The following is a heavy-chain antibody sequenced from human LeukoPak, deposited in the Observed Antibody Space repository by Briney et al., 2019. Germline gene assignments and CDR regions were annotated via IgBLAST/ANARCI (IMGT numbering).Heavy chain of an antibody. Sequence: GASVTVSCKASGGTFSSYAISWVRQAPGQGLEWMGGIIPIFGTANYAQKFQGRVTITADESTSTAYMELSSLRSEDTAVYYCARGYHPYYYGMDVWGQGTTVTVSS. J-gene: IGHJ6*02. CDR2: IIPIFGTA. V-gene: IGHV1-69*13. D-gene: IGHD2-2*01. CDR1: GGTFSSYA. CDR3: ARGYHPYYYGMDV.